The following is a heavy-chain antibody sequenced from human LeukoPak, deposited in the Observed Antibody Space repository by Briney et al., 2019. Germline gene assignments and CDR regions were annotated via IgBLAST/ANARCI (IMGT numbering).Heavy chain of an antibody. D-gene: IGHD4-23*01. V-gene: IGHV1-69*13. CDR2: IIPIFGTA. CDR1: GGTYSSYA. J-gene: IGHJ4*02. CDR3: ARAPTTVVTRYDY. Sequence: ASVKVSCKASGGTYSSYAISWVRQAPGQGLEWMGGIIPIFGTANYAQKFQGRVTITADESTSTAYMELSSLRSEDTAVYYCARAPTTVVTRYDYWGQGTLVTVSS.